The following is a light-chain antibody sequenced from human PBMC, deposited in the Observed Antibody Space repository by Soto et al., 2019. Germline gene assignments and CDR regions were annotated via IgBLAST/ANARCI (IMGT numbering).Light chain of an antibody. V-gene: IGLV1-40*01. CDR2: GNN. CDR3: QSYDSSLSGYVV. Sequence: QSVLTQPPSVSGAPGQRVTISCTGSSSNIGAGYDVHWYQQLPGTAPKLLIYGNNNRPPGVPDRFSGSKSGTSASLAITGLQAEDEADYYCQSYDSSLSGYVVFGGGTQLTVL. J-gene: IGLJ2*01. CDR1: SSNIGAGYD.